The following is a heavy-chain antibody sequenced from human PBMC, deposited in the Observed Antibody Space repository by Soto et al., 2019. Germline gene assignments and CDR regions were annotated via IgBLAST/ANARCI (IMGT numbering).Heavy chain of an antibody. CDR2: ISAYNGNT. V-gene: IGHV1-18*01. Sequence: ASVKVSCKASGYTFTRYGISWVRQAPGQGLEWMGWISAYNGNTNYAQKLQGRVTMTTDTSTSTAYMELRSLRSDDTAVYYCARGSCSWHNDDDAFXIWGQGTMVXVSS. D-gene: IGHD6-13*01. CDR1: GYTFTRYG. J-gene: IGHJ3*02. CDR3: ARGSCSWHNDDDAFXI.